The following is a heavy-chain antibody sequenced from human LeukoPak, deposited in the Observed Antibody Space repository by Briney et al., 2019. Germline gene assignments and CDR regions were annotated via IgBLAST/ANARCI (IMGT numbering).Heavy chain of an antibody. V-gene: IGHV5-51*01. J-gene: IGHJ4*02. D-gene: IGHD6-13*01. CDR3: ARPYNSWPGSFDY. Sequence: GESLKISCKGSGYSFTSYWIGWVRQMPGKGLEWMGIIYPADSDTRYSPSFQGQVTISADRSISTAYLQWSSLKASDTAMYYCARPYNSWPGSFDYWGQETLVTVSS. CDR2: IYPADSDT. CDR1: GYSFTSYW.